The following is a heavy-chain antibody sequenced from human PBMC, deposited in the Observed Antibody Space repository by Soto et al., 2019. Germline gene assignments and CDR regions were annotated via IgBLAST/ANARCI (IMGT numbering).Heavy chain of an antibody. V-gene: IGHV3-33*01. CDR3: ARDLPYCSGGSCYPSAYCYGMDV. CDR1: GFTFSSYG. J-gene: IGHJ6*02. CDR2: IWYDGSNK. Sequence: GGSLRLSCAASGFTFSSYGMHWVRQAPGKGLEWVAVIWYDGSNKYYADSVKGRFTISRDNSKNTLYLQMNSLRAEETAVYYCARDLPYCSGGSCYPSAYCYGMDVWGQGTTVTVSS. D-gene: IGHD2-15*01.